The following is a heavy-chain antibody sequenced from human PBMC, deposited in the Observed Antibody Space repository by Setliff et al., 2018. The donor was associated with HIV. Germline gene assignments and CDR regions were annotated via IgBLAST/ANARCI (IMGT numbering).Heavy chain of an antibody. D-gene: IGHD1-26*01. V-gene: IGHV3-23*01. Sequence: GGSLRLSCAVAGFSFSNYAMTWVRLAPGKGLEWVSAIAGTSASTYYADSVKGRFTISRDSSKSMLYLQMNSLRVEDTAIYYCAKPLTQWGVSPYHYAFGVWGQGTTVTVSS. CDR3: AKPLTQWGVSPYHYAFGV. CDR1: GFSFSNYA. CDR2: IAGTSAST. J-gene: IGHJ6*02.